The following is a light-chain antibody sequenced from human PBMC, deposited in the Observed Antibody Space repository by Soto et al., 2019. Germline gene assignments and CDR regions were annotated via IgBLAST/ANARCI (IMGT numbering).Light chain of an antibody. CDR3: WSYTSSDTYV. J-gene: IGLJ1*01. Sequence: QSALTQPASVSGSPGQSITISCTGASSDVGSYNYVSWYQQYPGKVPKLMIYDVTNRPSGVSNRFSGSKSGNTASLTISGLQAEDEADYYCWSYTSSDTYVFGTGTKLTVL. CDR1: SSDVGSYNY. V-gene: IGLV2-14*01. CDR2: DVT.